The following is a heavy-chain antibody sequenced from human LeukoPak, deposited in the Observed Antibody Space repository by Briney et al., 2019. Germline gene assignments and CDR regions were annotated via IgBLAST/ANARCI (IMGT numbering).Heavy chain of an antibody. D-gene: IGHD4-23*01. CDR3: ASPVVNGAFDI. V-gene: IGHV3-30-3*01. CDR2: ISYDGSNK. J-gene: IGHJ3*02. CDR1: GFTFSSYA. Sequence: GGSLRLSCAASGFTFSSYAMYWVRQAPGKGLEWVAVISYDGSNKYYADSVKGRFTISRDNSKNTLYLQMNSLRAEDTAVYYCASPVVNGAFDIWGQGTMVTVSS.